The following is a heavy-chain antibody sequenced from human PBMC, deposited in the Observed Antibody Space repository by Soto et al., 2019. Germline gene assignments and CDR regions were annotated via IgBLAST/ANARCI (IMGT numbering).Heavy chain of an antibody. J-gene: IGHJ4*02. CDR3: AGRSSGWYFDY. Sequence: EVQLLESGGGLVQPGGSLRLSCAASGFTFSSYAMSWVRQAPGKGLEWVSAISVSGGSTYYADSVKGRFTISRDNSKNSLYLQMNSLGAEDTAVYYCAGRSSGWYFDYWGQGTLVTVSS. CDR1: GFTFSSYA. D-gene: IGHD6-19*01. V-gene: IGHV3-23*01. CDR2: ISVSGGST.